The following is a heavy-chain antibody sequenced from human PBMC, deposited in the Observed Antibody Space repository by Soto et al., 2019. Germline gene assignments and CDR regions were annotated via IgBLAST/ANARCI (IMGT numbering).Heavy chain of an antibody. CDR2: ISHDGSDK. V-gene: IGHV3-30*18. CDR1: GFTFRNYG. CDR3: AKENQHLVHDY. D-gene: IGHD6-13*01. Sequence: GSLRLSCAASGFTFRNYGMHWVRQAPGKGLEWVAVISHDGSDKYYADSMKGRFIISRDNSENTLFLNMNSLKPEDTAVYYCAKENQHLVHDYWGQGTLVTVSS. J-gene: IGHJ4*02.